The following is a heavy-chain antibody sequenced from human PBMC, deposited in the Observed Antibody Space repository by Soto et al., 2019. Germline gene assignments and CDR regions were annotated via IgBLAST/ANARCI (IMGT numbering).Heavy chain of an antibody. V-gene: IGHV3-21*01. Sequence: EVQLVESGGGLVKPGGSLRLSCAASGFTFSSYSMTWVRQAPGKGLEWVSSISSSSSYIYYADSVKGRFTISRDNAKNSLYLQMNSLRAEDTAVYYFASFFPSRDSYGLYYYYGMDVWGQGTTVTVSS. CDR3: ASFFPSRDSYGLYYYYGMDV. D-gene: IGHD5-18*01. CDR1: GFTFSSYS. CDR2: ISSSSSYI. J-gene: IGHJ6*02.